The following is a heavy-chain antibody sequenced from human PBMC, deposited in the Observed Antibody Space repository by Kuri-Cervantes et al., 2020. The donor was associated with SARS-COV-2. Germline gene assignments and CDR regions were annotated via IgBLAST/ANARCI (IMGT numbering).Heavy chain of an antibody. V-gene: IGHV1-69*04. Sequence: SVKVSCKASGGTSSSYAISWVRQAPGQGLEWMGRIIPILGTANYAQKFQGRVTITADKSTSTAYMELSSLRSEDTAVYYCARDLVVPAASGTDYWGQGTLVTVSS. J-gene: IGHJ4*02. CDR2: IIPILGTA. CDR1: GGTSSSYA. D-gene: IGHD2-2*01. CDR3: ARDLVVPAASGTDY.